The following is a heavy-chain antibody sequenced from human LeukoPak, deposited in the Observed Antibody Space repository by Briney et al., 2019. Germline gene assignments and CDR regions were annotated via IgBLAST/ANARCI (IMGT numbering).Heavy chain of an antibody. V-gene: IGHV4-34*01. CDR2: VNARGQI. J-gene: IGHJ6*04. CDR3: ARRWNYGTHYHIDV. D-gene: IGHD1-7*01. Sequence: PSETLSLTCAVYGGSFDTFYWSWIRQSPGRGLEWIGEVNARGQINYNPSLMRRVTVSIDTTKKHFSLILTSVTAADTAVYYCARRWNYGTHYHIDVWGTGTTVTVPS. CDR1: GGSFDTFY.